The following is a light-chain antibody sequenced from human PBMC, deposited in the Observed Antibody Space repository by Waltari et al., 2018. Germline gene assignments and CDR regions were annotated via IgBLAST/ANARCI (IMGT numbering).Light chain of an antibody. CDR3: QQYNNWPYT. V-gene: IGKV3-15*01. Sequence: EIVLTQSPATLSVPPGERATLSCRASQSVSSNLAWYQHKPGQAPSLLIYGASTRATGIPARFSGSGSGTEFTLTISSLQSEDFAVYYCQQYNNWPYTFGQGTKLEIK. J-gene: IGKJ2*01. CDR2: GAS. CDR1: QSVSSN.